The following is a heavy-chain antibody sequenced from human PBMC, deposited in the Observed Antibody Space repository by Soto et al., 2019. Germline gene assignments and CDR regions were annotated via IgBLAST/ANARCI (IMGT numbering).Heavy chain of an antibody. D-gene: IGHD3-16*02. V-gene: IGHV3-33*01. CDR2: IWYDGSNK. J-gene: IGHJ4*02. Sequence: QVQLVESGGGVVQPGRSLRLSCAASGFTFSSYGMHWVRQAPGKGLEWVAVIWYDGSNKYYADSVKGRFTISRDNSKNTLYLRMNSLRAEDTAVYYCARDAHWELSFPSYYFDYWGQGSLVTVSS. CDR1: GFTFSSYG. CDR3: ARDAHWELSFPSYYFDY.